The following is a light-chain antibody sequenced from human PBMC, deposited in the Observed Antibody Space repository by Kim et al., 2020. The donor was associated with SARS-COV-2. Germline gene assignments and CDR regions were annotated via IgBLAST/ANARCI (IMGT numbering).Light chain of an antibody. CDR1: QLFSSNY. V-gene: IGKV3-20*01. Sequence: EIVLTQSPGTLSLSPGERATLSCRTSQLFSSNYLAWYQHKIGQSPRLLIYGASSRATGIPDRFSGSGSGTNFTLTISRLEPGDFAVYYCQHYGSSPPFTFGPGTKVDIK. CDR3: QHYGSSPPFT. J-gene: IGKJ3*01. CDR2: GAS.